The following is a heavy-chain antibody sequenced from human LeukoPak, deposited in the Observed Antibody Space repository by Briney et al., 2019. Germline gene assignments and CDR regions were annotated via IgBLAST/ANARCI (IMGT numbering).Heavy chain of an antibody. CDR2: IKQDGSEK. Sequence: HPGGSLRLSCAASGFTFSSYWMSWVRQAPGKGLEWVANIKQDGSEKYYVDSVKGRFTISRDNAKNSLYLQMNSLRAEDTAIYYCARSIPYGTTWYGRSDYWGQGTLVTVSS. V-gene: IGHV3-7*03. CDR1: GFTFSSYW. J-gene: IGHJ4*02. D-gene: IGHD6-13*01. CDR3: ARSIPYGTTWYGRSDY.